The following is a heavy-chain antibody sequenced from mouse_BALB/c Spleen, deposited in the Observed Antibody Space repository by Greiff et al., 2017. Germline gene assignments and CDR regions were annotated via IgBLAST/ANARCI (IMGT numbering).Heavy chain of an antibody. CDR1: GFTFSSFG. V-gene: IGHV5-17*02. CDR2: ISSGSSTI. Sequence: EVKVVESGGGLVQPGGSRKLSCAASGFTFSSFGMHWVRQAPEKGLEWVAYISSGSSTIYYADTVKGRFTISRDNPKNTLFLQMTSLRSEDTAMYYCAREDLLRLPTFAYWGQGTLVTVSA. CDR3: AREDLLRLPTFAY. J-gene: IGHJ3*01. D-gene: IGHD1-2*01.